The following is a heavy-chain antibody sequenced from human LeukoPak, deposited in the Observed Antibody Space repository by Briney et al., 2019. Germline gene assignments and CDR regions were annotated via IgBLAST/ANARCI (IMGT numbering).Heavy chain of an antibody. D-gene: IGHD6-13*01. CDR1: GYTFTGYY. CDR2: INPNSGGT. V-gene: IGHV1-2*02. J-gene: IGHJ6*03. Sequence: ASVKVSCKASGYTFTGYYMHWVRQTPGQGLEWMGWINPNSGGTSYAQKFQGRVTMTRDTSISTAYMELRRLGSDDTAVYYCARTTEAHSWRTRYYDYYMDVWGKGTTVTVSS. CDR3: ARTTEAHSWRTRYYDYYMDV.